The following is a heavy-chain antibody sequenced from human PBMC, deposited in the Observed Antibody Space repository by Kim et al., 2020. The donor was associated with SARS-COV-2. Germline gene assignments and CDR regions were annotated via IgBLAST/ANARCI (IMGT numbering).Heavy chain of an antibody. CDR1: TFIFEMYS. CDR2: ISSSSSSR. CDR3: ARGGRFLFDY. D-gene: IGHD3-16*01. J-gene: IGHJ4*02. Sequence: GGSLRLSCAASTFIFEMYSINWVRQAPGKGLEWVSHISSSSSSRYYADSVKGRFTISRDNAKNSLYLQMNSLRAEDTAVYYCARGGRFLFDYWGQGALVTVSS. V-gene: IGHV3-48*04.